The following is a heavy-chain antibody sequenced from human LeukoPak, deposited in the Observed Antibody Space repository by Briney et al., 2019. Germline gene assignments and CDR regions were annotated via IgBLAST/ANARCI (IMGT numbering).Heavy chain of an antibody. Sequence: PGGSLRLSCAASGFTFSSYEMNWVRQAPGKGLEWVSYISGSGRTMSYADSVKGRFTISRDNAKNSLYLQMNSLRAEDTAVYYCARDTGWYYYDTWGQGTLVTVSS. CDR3: ARDTGWYYYDT. CDR2: ISGSGRTM. D-gene: IGHD3-22*01. V-gene: IGHV3-48*03. CDR1: GFTFSSYE. J-gene: IGHJ4*02.